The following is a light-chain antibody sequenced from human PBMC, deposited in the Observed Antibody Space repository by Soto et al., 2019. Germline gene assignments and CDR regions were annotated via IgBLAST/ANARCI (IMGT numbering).Light chain of an antibody. CDR3: QQYDTLPMT. Sequence: DIQMTQSPSSLSASVGDRVTITCQASQDIRKYLNWYQQKPGKAPNLLIYDASNLETGVTSRFSGGGSGTDFTFNISGLQPEDIGTYYCQQYDTLPMTFGQGTRLEIK. CDR2: DAS. CDR1: QDIRKY. J-gene: IGKJ5*01. V-gene: IGKV1-33*01.